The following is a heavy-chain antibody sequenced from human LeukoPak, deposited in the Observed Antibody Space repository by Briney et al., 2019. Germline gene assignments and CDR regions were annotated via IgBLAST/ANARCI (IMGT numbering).Heavy chain of an antibody. D-gene: IGHD3/OR15-3a*01. CDR3: ARYGLGAHAFDI. V-gene: IGHV3-66*01. CDR2: IYSGGST. CDR1: GFTVSSIY. J-gene: IGHJ3*02. Sequence: GGSLRLSCAASGFTVSSIYMNWVRQAPGKGLEWVSVIYSGGSTYYADSVKGRFTISRDNSKNTLYLQMNSLRAEDTAVYYCARYGLGAHAFDIWGQGTMVTVSS.